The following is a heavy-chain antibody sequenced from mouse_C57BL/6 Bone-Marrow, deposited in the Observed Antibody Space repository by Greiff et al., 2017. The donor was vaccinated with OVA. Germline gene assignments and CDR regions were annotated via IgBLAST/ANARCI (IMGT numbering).Heavy chain of an antibody. J-gene: IGHJ3*01. CDR2: IDPSDSYT. CDR3: ARGMRLRCAWFAY. V-gene: IGHV1-59*01. D-gene: IGHD2-4*01. CDR1: GYTFTSYW. Sequence: QVQLQQPGAELVRPGTSVKLSCKASGYTFTSYWMHWVKQRPGQGLEWIGVIDPSDSYTNYNQKFKGKATLTVDTSSSTAYMQLSSLTSKDSAVYYCARGMRLRCAWFAYWGQGTLVTVSA.